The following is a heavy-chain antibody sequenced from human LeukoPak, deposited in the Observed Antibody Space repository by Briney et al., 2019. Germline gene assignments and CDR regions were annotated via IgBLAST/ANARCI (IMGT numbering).Heavy chain of an antibody. CDR3: SREESGGTFDY. D-gene: IGHD2-15*01. CDR1: GYTFTNYY. Sequence: ASEKVSCKASGYTFTNYYMHWVRQAPGQGLEWMGMINVSVDRTNYAQKFQGRVTMTRDTSTSTVHMELNSLTSEDTAVYFCSREESGGTFDYWGQGTLVTVSS. V-gene: IGHV1-46*01. J-gene: IGHJ4*02. CDR2: INVSVDRT.